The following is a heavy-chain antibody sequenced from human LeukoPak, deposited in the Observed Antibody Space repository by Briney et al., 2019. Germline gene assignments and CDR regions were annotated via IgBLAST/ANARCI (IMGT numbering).Heavy chain of an antibody. Sequence: PGGSLRLSCEASGFTFSTYGINWVRQAPGKGLEWVSSISSSSSYIYYADSVKGRFTISRDNAKNSLYLQMNSLRAEDTAVYYCASASVAGFYYMDVWGKGTTVTVSS. J-gene: IGHJ6*03. CDR2: ISSSSSYI. CDR1: GFTFSTYG. V-gene: IGHV3-21*01. CDR3: ASASVAGFYYMDV. D-gene: IGHD6-19*01.